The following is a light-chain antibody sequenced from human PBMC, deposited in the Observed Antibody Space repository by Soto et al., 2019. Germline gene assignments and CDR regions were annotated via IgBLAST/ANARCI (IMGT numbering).Light chain of an antibody. CDR1: RSISRY. V-gene: IGKV1-39*01. CDR3: KQSYTTQWT. CDR2: AAS. Sequence: DIQMTQSPSSLSASVGDRVNMTCRASRSISRYLSWYQQKPGKAPNLLIYAASSLQSGVPSRFSGAGSGTDFTLTIANLHPEDFAIYYCKQSYTTQWTFGPGTNVEIK. J-gene: IGKJ1*01.